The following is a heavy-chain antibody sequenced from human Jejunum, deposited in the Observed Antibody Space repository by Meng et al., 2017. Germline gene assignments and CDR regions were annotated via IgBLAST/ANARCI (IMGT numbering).Heavy chain of an antibody. D-gene: IGHD1-26*01. CDR3: ARGKQDAWELLAY. J-gene: IGHJ4*02. V-gene: IGHV4-4*02. CDR2: IDDSGST. CDR1: GVSISSNIR. Sequence: SETLSLTCGVSGVSISSNIRWTWVRQPPGKGLEWIGDIDDSGSTNYNQSLNSRISISLDKSKNHFSLKVNSVTAADTAVYYCARGKQDAWELLAYWGQGALVTVSS.